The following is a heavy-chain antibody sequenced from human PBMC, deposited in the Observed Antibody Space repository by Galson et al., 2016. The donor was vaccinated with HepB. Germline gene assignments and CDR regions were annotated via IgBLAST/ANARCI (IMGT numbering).Heavy chain of an antibody. CDR1: GFSLSTSGVG. V-gene: IGHV2-5*02. Sequence: PALVKPTQTLTLTCTFSGFSLSTSGVGVHWIRQPPGKALEWLGVIYWDDDKRYSPSLKSRLTITKDTSKNQVVLTMTNLDPVDTATYYCAHQVDTGVVSVWDYWGQGTLITVSS. J-gene: IGHJ4*02. CDR2: IYWDDDK. D-gene: IGHD5-18*01. CDR3: AHQVDTGVVSVWDY.